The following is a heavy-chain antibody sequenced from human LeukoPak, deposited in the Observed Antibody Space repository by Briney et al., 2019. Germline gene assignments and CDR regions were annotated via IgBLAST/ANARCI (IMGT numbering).Heavy chain of an antibody. J-gene: IGHJ4*02. CDR3: ARDGPLYGDFIDY. D-gene: IGHD4-17*01. Sequence: ASVKVSCKASGYTFTSYYMHWVRQAPGQGLEWMGIINPSGGSTSYAQKFQGRVTMTRDTSITTVYMELSRLISDDTAVYYCARDGPLYGDFIDYWGQGTLVTVSS. V-gene: IGHV1-46*01. CDR2: INPSGGST. CDR1: GYTFTSYY.